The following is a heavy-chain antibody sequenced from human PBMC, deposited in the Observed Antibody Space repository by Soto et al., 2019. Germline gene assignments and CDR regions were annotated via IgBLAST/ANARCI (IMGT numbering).Heavy chain of an antibody. CDR2: ISGSGGST. CDR1: GFTFSSYA. D-gene: IGHD4-17*01. CDR3: ARSMSSTYGDSAFDI. V-gene: IGHV3-23*01. J-gene: IGHJ3*02. Sequence: PGGSLRLSCAASGFTFSSYAMSWVRQAPGKGLEWVSAISGSGGSTYYADSVKGRFTISRDKSISTAYLQWSSLKASDTAMYYCARSMSSTYGDSAFDIWGQGTMVTVSS.